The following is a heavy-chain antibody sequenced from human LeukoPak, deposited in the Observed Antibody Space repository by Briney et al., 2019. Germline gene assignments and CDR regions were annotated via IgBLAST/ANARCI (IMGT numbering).Heavy chain of an antibody. CDR1: GFTFRKYW. V-gene: IGHV3-74*01. Sequence: GSLRLSCVASGFTFRKYWLHWVRQAPGKGLEWVSRINPDDESTSYADSVRGRFTISRDNAKNSLYLQMNSLRAEDTAVYYCASLAYCGGDCRGPWGQGTLVTVSS. CDR2: INPDDEST. J-gene: IGHJ1*01. D-gene: IGHD2-21*02. CDR3: ASLAYCGGDCRGP.